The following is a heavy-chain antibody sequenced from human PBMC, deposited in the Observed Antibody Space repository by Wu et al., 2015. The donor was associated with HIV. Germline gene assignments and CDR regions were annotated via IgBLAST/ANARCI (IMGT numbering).Heavy chain of an antibody. D-gene: IGHD2-15*01. CDR3: ARGDVMVDSWGPSIPYHYVMDV. J-gene: IGHJ6*02. CDR1: RGTFSDYA. Sequence: QVQLVQSGAEVKRPGSSVKVSCKTSRGTFSDYAIDWVRQAPGKGLEWMGGTDPYLNNNNLRTGFPGQITITTDKSTSTAYMELNSLRFEDTAVYYCARGDVMVDSWGPSIPYHYVMDVWGRRDHGHRL. V-gene: IGHV1-69*05. CDR2: TDPYLNNN.